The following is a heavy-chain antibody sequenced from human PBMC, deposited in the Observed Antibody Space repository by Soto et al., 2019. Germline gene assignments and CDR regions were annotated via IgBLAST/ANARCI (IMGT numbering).Heavy chain of an antibody. J-gene: IGHJ6*02. CDR3: AREWGLLPYYVMNV. D-gene: IGHD7-27*01. Sequence: SVKVACKASGGTFSSYAISWVRQAPGQGLEWMGGIIPIFGTANYAQKFQGRVTITADESTSTAYMELSSLRSADTAVYFCAREWGLLPYYVMNVWGHGTAVTVSS. CDR1: GGTFSSYA. V-gene: IGHV1-69*13. CDR2: IIPIFGTA.